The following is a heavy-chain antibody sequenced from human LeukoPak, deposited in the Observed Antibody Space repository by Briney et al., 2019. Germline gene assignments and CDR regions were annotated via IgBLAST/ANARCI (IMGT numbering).Heavy chain of an antibody. V-gene: IGHV4-34*01. Sequence: PSETLSLTCAVYGGSFSGYYWSGIRQPPGKGLEWIGEINHSGSTNYNPSLKSRVTISVDTSKNQFSLKLSSVTATDTAVYYCARNGFRFLVAEYFQHWGQGTLVTVSS. D-gene: IGHD2-8*01. CDR2: INHSGST. J-gene: IGHJ1*01. CDR1: GGSFSGYY. CDR3: ARNGFRFLVAEYFQH.